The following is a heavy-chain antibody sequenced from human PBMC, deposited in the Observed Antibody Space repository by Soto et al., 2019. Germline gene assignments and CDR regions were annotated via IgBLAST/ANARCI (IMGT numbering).Heavy chain of an antibody. CDR2: ISASGGST. CDR1: GFTFSNHA. CDR3: LRSLRGSLSPSKQVDY. D-gene: IGHD1-26*01. V-gene: IGHV3-23*01. Sequence: GGSLRLSCAASGFTFSNHAMRWVRQAPGKGLEWVSGISASGGSTYYPDSVKGRFTISRDNSMNTVSLHMNSLRAEDTAVYYCLRSLRGSLSPSKQVDYWGQGTLVTVSS. J-gene: IGHJ4*02.